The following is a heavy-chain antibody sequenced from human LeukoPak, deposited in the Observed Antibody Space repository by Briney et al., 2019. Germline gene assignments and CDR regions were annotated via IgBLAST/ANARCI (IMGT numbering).Heavy chain of an antibody. CDR1: GGSITSSSYY. CDR2: IYYSGST. J-gene: IGHJ6*03. Sequence: PETLSLTCTVSGGSITSSSYYWGWIRHPPGKGLEWIGSIYYSGSTYYNPSPKSRVTISVDTSKNQFSLKLSSVTAADTAVYYCARVCSSWYDYYYYYMDVWGKGTTVTVSS. CDR3: ARVCSSWYDYYYYYMDV. D-gene: IGHD6-13*01. V-gene: IGHV4-39*07.